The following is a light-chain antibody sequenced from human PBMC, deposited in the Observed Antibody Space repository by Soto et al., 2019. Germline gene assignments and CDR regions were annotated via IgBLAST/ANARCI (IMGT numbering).Light chain of an antibody. CDR3: QQYNSSLLT. V-gene: IGKV3-20*01. J-gene: IGKJ1*01. CDR1: QSVSSTY. CDR2: GAS. Sequence: ETVLTQSPGTLSLSPGERAILSCSASQSVSSTYLAWYQQKPGQAPRLLIYGASSRATGIPDRFSGSGSGTDFTLTSSRREPEDLALYYCQQYNSSLLTCGQGTKVETK.